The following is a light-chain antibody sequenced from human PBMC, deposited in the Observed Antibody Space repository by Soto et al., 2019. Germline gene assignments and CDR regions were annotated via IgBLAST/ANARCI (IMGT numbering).Light chain of an antibody. J-gene: IGLJ1*01. CDR1: SSDVGGYNY. CDR2: DVS. CDR3: CSYAGGPYV. V-gene: IGLV2-11*01. Sequence: LTQPRSVSGSPGQSVAISCTGTSSDVGGYNYVSWYQQHPGKAPKVMIYDVSKRPSGVPDRFSGSKSGNTASLTISGLQAEDEADYYCCSYAGGPYVFGTVT.